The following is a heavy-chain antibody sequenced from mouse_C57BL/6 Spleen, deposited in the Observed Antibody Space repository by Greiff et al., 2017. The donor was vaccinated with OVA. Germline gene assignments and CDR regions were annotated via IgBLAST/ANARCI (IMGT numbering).Heavy chain of an antibody. D-gene: IGHD1-1*01. CDR2: IYPGSGST. CDR1: GYTFTSYW. J-gene: IGHJ3*01. V-gene: IGHV1-55*01. Sequence: QVQLQQPGAELVKPGASVKMSCKASGYTFTSYWITWVKQRPGQGLERIGDIYPGSGSTNYNEKFKSKATLTVDTSSSTAYMQLSSLTSEDSAVYYCARWCYYGSSYETYWGQGTLVTVSA. CDR3: ARWCYYGSSYETY.